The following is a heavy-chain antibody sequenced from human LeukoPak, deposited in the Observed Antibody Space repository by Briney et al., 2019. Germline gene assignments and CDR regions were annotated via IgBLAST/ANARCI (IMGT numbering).Heavy chain of an antibody. CDR3: ARDHPVADWAPDI. CDR1: GGSISSYS. CDR2: IDYSEGG. D-gene: IGHD3-9*01. V-gene: IGHV4-59*13. Sequence: SETLSLTCSVSGGSISSYSWTWIRQPPGKGLEWIGFIDYSEGGNYNPSLKSRVTISADPSTNHFSLNLTSVTAADTAVYFCARDHPVADWAPDIWGRGTMVTVSS. J-gene: IGHJ3*02.